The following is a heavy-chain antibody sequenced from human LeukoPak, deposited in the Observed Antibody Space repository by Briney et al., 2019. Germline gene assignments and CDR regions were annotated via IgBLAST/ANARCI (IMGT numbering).Heavy chain of an antibody. CDR2: ISAYNGNT. CDR1: GYTLTSYG. J-gene: IGHJ4*02. Sequence: ASVKVSCKASGYTLTSYGISWVRQAPGQGLQWMGWISAYNGNTNYAQKLQGRVTMTTDTSTSTAYMELRSLRSDDTAVYYCARDSRIAARPDPGYWGQGTLVTVSS. V-gene: IGHV1-18*01. D-gene: IGHD6-6*01. CDR3: ARDSRIAARPDPGY.